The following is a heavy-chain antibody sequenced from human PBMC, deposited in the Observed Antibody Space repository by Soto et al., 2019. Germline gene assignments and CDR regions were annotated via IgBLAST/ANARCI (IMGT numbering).Heavy chain of an antibody. D-gene: IGHD1-26*01. V-gene: IGHV3-15*01. J-gene: IGHJ6*02. CDR1: GFTFSSAG. CDR2: IKSKTDGGTI. Sequence: GGSLRLSCAASGFTFSSAGLHWVRQAPGKGLEWVGLIKSKTDGGTIDYAAPVKGRFTIARDDSTNTLELQMNSLKTEDTAGYYCTTPFVGANPGGYYYYGMDVWGQGTAVTVSS. CDR3: TTPFVGANPGGYYYYGMDV.